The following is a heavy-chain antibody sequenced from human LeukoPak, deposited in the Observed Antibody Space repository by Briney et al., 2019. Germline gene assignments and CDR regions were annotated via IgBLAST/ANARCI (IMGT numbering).Heavy chain of an antibody. CDR3: ARDSLIAGYSSPRDYYYGMDV. J-gene: IGHJ6*02. D-gene: IGHD6-13*01. Sequence: SETLSLTCTVSGGSIRRYYWSWIRQPAGKGLEWIGRIYTSGSTNYNPSLKSRVTMSVDTSKNQFSLKLSSVTAADTAVYYCARDSLIAGYSSPRDYYYGMDVWGQGTTVPVSS. CDR1: GGSIRRYY. V-gene: IGHV4-4*07. CDR2: IYTSGST.